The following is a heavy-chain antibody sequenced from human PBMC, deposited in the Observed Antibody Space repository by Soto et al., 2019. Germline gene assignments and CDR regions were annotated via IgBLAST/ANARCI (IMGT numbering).Heavy chain of an antibody. V-gene: IGHV3-64D*08. CDR1: GFSFSNYA. Sequence: GGSLRLSCSASGFSFSNYAMHWVRQAPGKGLEYISGINHFGTGTTYADSVKGRFTVSRDNSKNTLFLHMISLRDEDTAFYYCVKPHMRLVTTMRYFAFWGQGALVTVS. J-gene: IGHJ4*02. CDR2: INHFGTGT. D-gene: IGHD3-22*01. CDR3: VKPHMRLVTTMRYFAF.